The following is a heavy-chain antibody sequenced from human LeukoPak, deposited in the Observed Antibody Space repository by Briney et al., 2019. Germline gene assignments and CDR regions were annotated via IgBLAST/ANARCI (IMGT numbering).Heavy chain of an antibody. V-gene: IGHV3-21*01. D-gene: IGHD3-3*01. J-gene: IGHJ5*02. Sequence: GGSLRLSCAASGFTFSSYSMNWVRQAPGKGLEWVSSISSSSSYIYYADSVKGRFTISRDNAKNSLYLQMNSLRAGDTAVYYCARLGYSRRYYDFWSGYSGWFGPWGQGTLVTVSS. CDR1: GFTFSSYS. CDR2: ISSSSSYI. CDR3: ARLGYSRRYYDFWSGYSGWFGP.